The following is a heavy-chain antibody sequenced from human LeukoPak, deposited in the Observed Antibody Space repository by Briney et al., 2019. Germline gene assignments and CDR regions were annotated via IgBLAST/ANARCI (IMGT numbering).Heavy chain of an antibody. CDR1: GSSISSGYY. J-gene: IGHJ5*02. CDR3: ARDQGYCSSTSCYTAGVWFDP. CDR2: IYHSGST. Sequence: SETLSLTCTVSGSSISSGYYWGWIRQPPGKGLEWIGSIYHSGSTYYNPSLKSRVTISVDTSKNQFSLKLSSVTAADTAVYYCARDQGYCSSTSCYTAGVWFDPWGQGTLVTVSS. V-gene: IGHV4-38-2*02. D-gene: IGHD2-2*02.